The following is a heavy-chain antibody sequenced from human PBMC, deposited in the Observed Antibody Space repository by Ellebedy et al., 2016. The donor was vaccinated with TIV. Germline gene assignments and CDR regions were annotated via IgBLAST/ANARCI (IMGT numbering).Heavy chain of an antibody. V-gene: IGHV3-7*01. J-gene: IGHJ4*02. CDR3: ARDQWLGRAYYFDS. CDR1: GFTFSNYW. D-gene: IGHD6-19*01. Sequence: GESLKISCAASGFTFSNYWMRWVRQAPGKGLEWVANIKQDGSEKYYVDSVKGRFSISRDNARNSLYLQMNSLSPEDTAVYYCARDQWLGRAYYFDSWGQGTLVTVSS. CDR2: IKQDGSEK.